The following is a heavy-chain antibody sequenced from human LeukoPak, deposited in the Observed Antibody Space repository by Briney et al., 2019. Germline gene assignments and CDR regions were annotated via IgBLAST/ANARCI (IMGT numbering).Heavy chain of an antibody. CDR2: ISFDGSDE. J-gene: IGHJ4*02. CDR3: AKDQDQGRDLDY. CDR1: GFTFGSYA. V-gene: IGHV3-30*04. Sequence: GGSLRLSCAASGFTFGSYAMHWVRQAPGKGLEWVAAISFDGSDENYADSVKGRFTISRDDSKNTLYLQMNSLRAEDTAVYYCAKDQDQGRDLDYWGQGTLVTVSS. D-gene: IGHD2-2*01.